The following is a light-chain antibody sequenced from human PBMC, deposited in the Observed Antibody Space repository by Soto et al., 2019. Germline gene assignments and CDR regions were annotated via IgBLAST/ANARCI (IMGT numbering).Light chain of an antibody. V-gene: IGLV1-51*02. Sequence: QSVLTQPPSVSAAPGQKVTISCSGSSSNIVNNYVSWYQQLPGTAPKLLIYENNKRPSGIPDRFSGSKSGTSATLGITGLQTGDEADYYCGTWDASLSAWVFGGGTKLTVL. CDR3: GTWDASLSAWV. CDR1: SSNIVNNY. J-gene: IGLJ3*02. CDR2: ENN.